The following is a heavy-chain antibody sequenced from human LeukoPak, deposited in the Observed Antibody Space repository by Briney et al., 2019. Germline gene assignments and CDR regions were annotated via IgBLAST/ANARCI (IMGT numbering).Heavy chain of an antibody. CDR1: GFTFSSYS. Sequence: GGSLRLSCAASGFTFSSYSMNWVRQAPGKGPEWVSSISSSNNYIYYADSLKGRFTISRDNAKNSLYLQMNSLRAEDTAVYYCARDYYDSGSSDYWGRGTLVTVSS. V-gene: IGHV3-21*01. CDR2: ISSSNNYI. D-gene: IGHD3-10*01. CDR3: ARDYYDSGSSDY. J-gene: IGHJ4*02.